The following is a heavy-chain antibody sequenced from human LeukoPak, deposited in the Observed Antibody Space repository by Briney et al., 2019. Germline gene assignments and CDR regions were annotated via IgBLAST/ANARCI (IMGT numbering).Heavy chain of an antibody. Sequence: GGSLRLSCAASGFTFSKYWMHWVRHAPGEGLELVAVIWFDGSNKYYADSVKGRFTICRDNYKNTMYVQMNSLRDEDTAVRYCARDADIVVVVAARGGFDYWGQGTLVTVSS. V-gene: IGHV3-33*08. CDR3: ARDADIVVVVAARGGFDY. CDR2: IWFDGSNK. D-gene: IGHD2-15*01. CDR1: GFTFSKYW. J-gene: IGHJ4*02.